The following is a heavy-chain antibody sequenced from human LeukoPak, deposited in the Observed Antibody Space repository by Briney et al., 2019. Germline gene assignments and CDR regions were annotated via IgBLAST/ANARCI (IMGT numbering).Heavy chain of an antibody. Sequence: PGGSLRLSFAASGFTFSSYAMSWVRQAPGKGLEWVSAISGSGGSTYYADSVKGRFTISRDNSKNTLYLQMNSLRAEDTAVYYCAKQAVAGSYYYYYMDVWGKGTTVTASS. CDR3: AKQAVAGSYYYYYMDV. CDR2: ISGSGGST. D-gene: IGHD6-19*01. CDR1: GFTFSSYA. V-gene: IGHV3-23*01. J-gene: IGHJ6*03.